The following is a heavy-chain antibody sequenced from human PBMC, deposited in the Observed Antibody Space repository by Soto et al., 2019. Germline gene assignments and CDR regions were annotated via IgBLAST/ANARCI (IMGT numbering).Heavy chain of an antibody. D-gene: IGHD3-10*01. CDR3: TTDPPPGMVRVATRPLELPYYYYGMDV. CDR2: IKSKTDGGTT. V-gene: IGHV3-15*01. Sequence: EVQLVESGGGLVKPGGALRLSCAASGFTFSNAWMSWVRQAPGKGLEWVGRIKSKTDGGTTDYAAPVKGRFTISRDDSKNTLYLQMNSLKTEDTAVYYCTTDPPPGMVRVATRPLELPYYYYGMDVWGQGTTVTVSS. J-gene: IGHJ6*02. CDR1: GFTFSNAW.